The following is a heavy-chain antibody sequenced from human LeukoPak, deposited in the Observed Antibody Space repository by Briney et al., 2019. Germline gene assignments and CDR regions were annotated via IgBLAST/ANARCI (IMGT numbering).Heavy chain of an antibody. Sequence: PSETLSLTCTVSGYSITSGQYWGWIRQPPEKGLEWIGTIFHSGSTYYNPSLKSRVTISVDTSKNQFSLKLSPVTAADTAVYYCARVAADYGVSGVGWFDPWGQGTLVTVSS. V-gene: IGHV4-38-2*02. J-gene: IGHJ5*02. D-gene: IGHD4-17*01. CDR1: GYSITSGQY. CDR3: ARVAADYGVSGVGWFDP. CDR2: IFHSGST.